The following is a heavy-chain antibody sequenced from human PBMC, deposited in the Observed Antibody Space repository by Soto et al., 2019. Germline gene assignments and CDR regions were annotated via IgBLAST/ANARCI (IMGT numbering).Heavy chain of an antibody. D-gene: IGHD1-1*01. CDR1: TFTFSSSA. V-gene: IGHV1-58*01. CDR3: ATNRDGATYPVDY. CDR2: SVVGSGNS. Sequence: QMQLVQSGPEVKKPGTSVKGSCKASTFTFSSSAVQWVRQARGQRLEWIGWSVVGSGNSKYAQNFQQRVTITLDMSSVTTYLELSSLTSEDTAVYYCATNRDGATYPVDYGAKGTLLTVSS. J-gene: IGHJ4*02.